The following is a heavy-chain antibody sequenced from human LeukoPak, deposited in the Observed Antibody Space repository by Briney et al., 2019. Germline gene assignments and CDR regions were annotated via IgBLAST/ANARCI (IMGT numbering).Heavy chain of an antibody. CDR1: GFTFSSYW. CDR3: ARDGLRITMVRGVIPKDLYYFDY. CDR2: INSGGSST. Sequence: PGGSLRLSCAASGFTFSSYWMHWVRQAPGKGLVWVSRINSGGSSTSYADSVKGRFTISRDNSKNTLYLQMNSLRAEDTAVYYCARDGLRITMVRGVIPKDLYYFDYWGQGTLVTVSS. J-gene: IGHJ4*02. V-gene: IGHV3-74*01. D-gene: IGHD3-10*01.